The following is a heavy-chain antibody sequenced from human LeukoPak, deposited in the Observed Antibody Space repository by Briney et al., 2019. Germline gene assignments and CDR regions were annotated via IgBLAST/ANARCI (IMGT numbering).Heavy chain of an antibody. CDR2: IYYSGST. V-gene: IGHV4-30-4*01. CDR3: ASAGGSLGAFDI. D-gene: IGHD1-26*01. Sequence: SQTLSLTCTVSGGSISSCDYYWSWIRQPPGQGLEWIGYIYYSGSTYYNPSLKSRVTIPVDTSKNQFSLKLSSVTAADPAEYYCASAGGSLGAFDIWGQATMDTLSS. CDR1: GGSISSCDYY. J-gene: IGHJ3*02.